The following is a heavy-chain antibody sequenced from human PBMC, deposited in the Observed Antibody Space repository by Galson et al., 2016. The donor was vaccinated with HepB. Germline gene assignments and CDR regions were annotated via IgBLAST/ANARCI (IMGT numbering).Heavy chain of an antibody. CDR1: GFTFSSYI. CDR3: ARDGGYSGYDAYGLDV. V-gene: IGHV3-13*01. D-gene: IGHD5-12*01. J-gene: IGHJ6*04. CDR2: IGTAGNT. Sequence: SLRLSCAGSGFTFSSYIMSWVRQAPGSGLEWVSVIGTAGNTYYAASVKGRFTISREDAKNSLSLQMNSLTVGDTAVYYCARDGGYSGYDAYGLDVWGKGTTVTVSS.